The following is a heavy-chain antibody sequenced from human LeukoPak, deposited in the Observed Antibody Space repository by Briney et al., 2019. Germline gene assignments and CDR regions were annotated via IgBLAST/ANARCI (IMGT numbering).Heavy chain of an antibody. CDR3: VKVYPTLTTSSVLGS. CDR1: GFTFRSYA. CDR2: ISYDGSNK. V-gene: IGHV3-30*04. J-gene: IGHJ4*03. D-gene: IGHD4-17*01. Sequence: GRSLRLSCAASGFTFRSYAMHWVRQAPGKGLEWVALISYDGSNKYYADSVKGRFTISRDNSKNTAYLQIDALRTEDSAVYYCVKVYPTLTTSSVLGSWGQGTLVTVSS.